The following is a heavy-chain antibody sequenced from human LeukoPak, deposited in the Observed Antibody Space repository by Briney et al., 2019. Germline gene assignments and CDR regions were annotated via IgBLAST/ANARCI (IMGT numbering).Heavy chain of an antibody. D-gene: IGHD2/OR15-2a*01. CDR2: IYYSGST. CDR1: GGSISSSSYY. Sequence: PSETLSLTCTVSGGSISSSSYYWGWIRQPPGKGLEWIGSIYYSGSTYYNPSLKSRVTISVDTSKNQFSLKLSSVTAADTAVYYCARVLFSTSPPVYYYYYMDVWGKGTTVTVSS. V-gene: IGHV4-39*07. J-gene: IGHJ6*03. CDR3: ARVLFSTSPPVYYYYYMDV.